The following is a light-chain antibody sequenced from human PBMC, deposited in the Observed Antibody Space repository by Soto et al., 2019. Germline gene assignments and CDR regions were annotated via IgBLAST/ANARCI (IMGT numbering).Light chain of an antibody. J-gene: IGKJ1*01. Sequence: AIQMTQSPSSLSASVGDRVTITCRASQGIRNDLGRYQQKPGKAPKLLIYAASSLQSGVPSRFSGSGSGTDFTLTISSVQAEDFSTYYCLQDYNYPWTFGQGTKVEIK. CDR2: AAS. CDR1: QGIRND. V-gene: IGKV1-6*01. CDR3: LQDYNYPWT.